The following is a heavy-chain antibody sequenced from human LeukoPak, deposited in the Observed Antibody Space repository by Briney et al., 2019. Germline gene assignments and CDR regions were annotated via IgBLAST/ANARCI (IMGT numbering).Heavy chain of an antibody. J-gene: IGHJ6*03. D-gene: IGHD3-9*01. CDR2: IYYSGST. CDR1: GFTFSSYW. CDR3: ARDISNILTGYYYYYYMDV. Sequence: GSLRLSCAASGFTFSSYWMHWVRQAPGNGLEWIGSIYYSGSTYYNPSLKSRVTISVDTSKNQFSLKLSSVTAADTAVYYCARDISNILTGYYYYYYMDVWGKGTTVTVSS. V-gene: IGHV4-39*07.